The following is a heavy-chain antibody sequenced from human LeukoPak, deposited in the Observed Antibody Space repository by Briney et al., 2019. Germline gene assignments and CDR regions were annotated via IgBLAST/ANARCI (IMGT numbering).Heavy chain of an antibody. Sequence: PSETLSLTCAVYGGSFSGYYWSWIRQPPGKGLEWIGEINHSGSTNYNPSLKSRVTISVDTSKNQFSLKLSSETAADTAVYYCARGYCSSTSCSPYYYYGMDVWGQGTTVTVSS. CDR2: INHSGST. CDR3: ARGYCSSTSCSPYYYYGMDV. J-gene: IGHJ6*02. CDR1: GGSFSGYY. V-gene: IGHV4-34*01. D-gene: IGHD2-2*01.